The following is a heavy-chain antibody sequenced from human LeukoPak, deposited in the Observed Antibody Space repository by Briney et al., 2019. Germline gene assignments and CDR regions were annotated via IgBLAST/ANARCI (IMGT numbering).Heavy chain of an antibody. V-gene: IGHV3-7*01. CDR1: GFIYSDWW. CDR3: TRISLAEGLEF. Sequence: GGSLRLSCVASGFIYSDWWMNWVRQAPGKGLEWVANIYTDGTGKYYVDSVKGRFTVSRDNTKNSLYLEMASLKAEDTAVYYCTRISLAEGLEFWGQGILVTVSS. CDR2: IYTDGTGK. J-gene: IGHJ4*02. D-gene: IGHD3/OR15-3a*01.